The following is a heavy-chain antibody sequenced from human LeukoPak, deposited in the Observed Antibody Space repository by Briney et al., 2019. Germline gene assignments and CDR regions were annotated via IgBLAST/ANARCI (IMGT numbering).Heavy chain of an antibody. CDR1: GGTFISHA. CDR3: ARDDTVFGVVIAPFDY. D-gene: IGHD3-3*01. J-gene: IGHJ4*02. CDR2: IIPIFGTA. Sequence: SVKVSRKASGGTFISHAISWGRQAPGQGGEWMGGIIPIFGTANYAQKFQGRDTITTDQSTSTAYMDLSSLRSEDTAVYYCARDDTVFGVVIAPFDYWGQGTLVTVSS. V-gene: IGHV1-69*05.